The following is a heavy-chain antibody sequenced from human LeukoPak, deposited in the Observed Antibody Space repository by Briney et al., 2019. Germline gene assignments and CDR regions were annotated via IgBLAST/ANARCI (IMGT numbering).Heavy chain of an antibody. Sequence: GGSLRLSCAASGFTFRSYAMHWVRQAPGKGLEYVSAISSNGGSTYYANSVKGIFTISRDNDKNSLYLQMNSVRAEDTAVYYCARSGTVTTLDYWGQGTLVTVSS. V-gene: IGHV3-64*01. CDR1: GFTFRSYA. D-gene: IGHD4-17*01. CDR3: ARSGTVTTLDY. J-gene: IGHJ4*02. CDR2: ISSNGGST.